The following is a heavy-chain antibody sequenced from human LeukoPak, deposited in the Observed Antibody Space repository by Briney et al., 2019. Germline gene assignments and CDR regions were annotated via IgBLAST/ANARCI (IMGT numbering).Heavy chain of an antibody. V-gene: IGHV4-34*01. J-gene: IGHJ4*02. CDR1: GGSFSGYY. CDR3: ARGYYDFWSGYFDY. Sequence: SETLSLTCAVYGGSFSGYYWSWIRQPPGKGLEWIGEINHSGSTNYNPPLKSRVTISVDTSKNQFSLKLSSVTAADTAVYYCARGYYDFWSGYFDYWGQGTLVTVSS. CDR2: INHSGST. D-gene: IGHD3-3*01.